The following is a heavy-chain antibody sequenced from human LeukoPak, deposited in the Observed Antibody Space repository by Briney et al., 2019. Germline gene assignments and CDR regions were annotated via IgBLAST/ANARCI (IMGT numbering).Heavy chain of an antibody. D-gene: IGHD1-26*01. CDR1: GGSVSSGSYY. CDR3: ARVKIMGGSYYLGFDP. Sequence: SETLSLTCTVSGGSVSSGSYYWSWLRQPPGKGLEWIGYIYYSGSTNYNPSLKSRVTISVDTSKNQFSLKLSSVTAADTAVYYCARVKIMGGSYYLGFDPWGQGTLVTVSS. CDR2: IYYSGST. V-gene: IGHV4-61*01. J-gene: IGHJ5*02.